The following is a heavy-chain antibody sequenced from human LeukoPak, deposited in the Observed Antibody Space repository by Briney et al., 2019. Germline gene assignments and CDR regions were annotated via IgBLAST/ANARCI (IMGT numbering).Heavy chain of an antibody. V-gene: IGHV4-38-2*02. CDR1: GYSISSGYY. D-gene: IGHD6-13*01. CDR3: ARTTEAHSWRTRYYDYYMDV. J-gene: IGHJ6*03. Sequence: PSETLSLTCTVSGYSISSGYYWGWIRQPPGKGLEWIGSIYHSGSAYYNPSLKSRVTISVDTSKNQFSLKLSSVTAADTAVYYCARTTEAHSWRTRYYDYYMDVWGKGTTVTVSS. CDR2: IYHSGSA.